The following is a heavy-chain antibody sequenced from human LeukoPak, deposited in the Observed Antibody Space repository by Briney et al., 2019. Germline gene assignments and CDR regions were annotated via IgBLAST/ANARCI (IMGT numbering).Heavy chain of an antibody. J-gene: IGHJ6*04. Sequence: GGSLRLSCAASGFTFSSYAMGWVRQAPGKGLEWVSAISGSGGSTYYADSVKGRFTISRDNSKNTLYLQMNSLRAEDTAVYYCASQGLLWFGESGVWGKGTTVTVSS. CDR1: GFTFSSYA. CDR3: ASQGLLWFGESGV. D-gene: IGHD3-10*01. V-gene: IGHV3-23*01. CDR2: ISGSGGST.